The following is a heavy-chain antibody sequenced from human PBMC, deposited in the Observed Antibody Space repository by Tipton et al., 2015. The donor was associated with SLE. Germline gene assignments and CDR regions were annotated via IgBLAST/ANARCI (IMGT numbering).Heavy chain of an antibody. CDR2: IYSGGST. CDR3: AKLRGIAAAGTRWAWFDP. V-gene: IGHV3-23*03. J-gene: IGHJ5*02. D-gene: IGHD6-13*01. CDR1: GFTFSSYA. Sequence: SLRLSCAASGFTFSSYAMSWVRQAPGKGLERVSVIYSGGSTYYADSVKGRFTISRDNSKNTLYLQMNSLRAEDTAVYYCAKLRGIAAAGTRWAWFDPWGQGTLVTVSS.